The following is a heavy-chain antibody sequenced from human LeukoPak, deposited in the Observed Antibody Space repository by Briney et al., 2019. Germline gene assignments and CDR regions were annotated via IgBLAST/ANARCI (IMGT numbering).Heavy chain of an antibody. D-gene: IGHD2-2*01. CDR1: GYTFTGYY. J-gene: IGHJ4*02. CDR3: ARDRSVVVPAATVDY. V-gene: IGHV1-2*02. Sequence: ASVKVSRKASGYTFTGYYMHWVRQAPGQGLEWMGWINPNSGGTNYAQKFQGRVTMTRDTSISTAYMELSRLRSDDTAVYYCARDRSVVVPAATVDYWGQGTLVTVSS. CDR2: INPNSGGT.